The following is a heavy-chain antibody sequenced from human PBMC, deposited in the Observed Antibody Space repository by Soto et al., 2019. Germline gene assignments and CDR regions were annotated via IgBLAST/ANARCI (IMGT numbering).Heavy chain of an antibody. Sequence: PGGSLRLSCAASGFSFSSCVLSWVRQAPGQGLEWVSSVSDSGDSTYYADSVKGRFTISRDNSKNTLDLQMKSLRAEDTAVYYCVKVFLCLFRVPSEINTLYLRDATLVW. CDR1: GFSFSSCV. D-gene: IGHD3-3*01. V-gene: IGHV3-23*01. CDR2: VSDSGDST. J-gene: IGHJ3*01. CDR3: VKVFLCLFRVPSEINTLYLRDATLV.